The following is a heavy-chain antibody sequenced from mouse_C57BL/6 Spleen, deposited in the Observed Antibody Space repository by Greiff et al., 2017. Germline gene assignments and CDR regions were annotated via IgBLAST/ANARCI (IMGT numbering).Heavy chain of an antibody. Sequence: EVQLQQSGPELVKPGASVKMSCKASGYTFTDYNMHWVKQSHGKSLEWIGYINPNNGGTSYNQKFKGKATLTVNKSSSTAYMELRSLTSEASAVYYCAMSYYYGISFFDYWGQGTTLTVSS. D-gene: IGHD1-1*01. V-gene: IGHV1-22*01. J-gene: IGHJ2*01. CDR3: AMSYYYGISFFDY. CDR2: INPNNGGT. CDR1: GYTFTDYN.